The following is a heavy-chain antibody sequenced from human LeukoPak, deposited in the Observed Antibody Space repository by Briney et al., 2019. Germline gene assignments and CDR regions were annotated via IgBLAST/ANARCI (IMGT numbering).Heavy chain of an antibody. CDR1: GFTFSSYD. D-gene: IGHD4-17*01. CDR2: ISGSGGST. CDR3: AKEDGLGVFHY. V-gene: IGHV3-23*01. Sequence: GGSLRLSCAASGFTFSSYDMNWVRQAPGKGLEWVSVISGSGGSTYYADSVKGRFTISRDNSKNTLYLQMDSLRAEDTAAYYCAKEDGLGVFHYWGQGTLVTVSS. J-gene: IGHJ4*02.